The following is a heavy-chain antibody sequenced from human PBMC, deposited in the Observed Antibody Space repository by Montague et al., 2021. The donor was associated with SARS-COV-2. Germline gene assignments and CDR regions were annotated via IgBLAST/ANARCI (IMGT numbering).Heavy chain of an antibody. Sequence: CAIFGDSVSSNSATWNWVRQSPSRGLEWLGRTYYRSKWYNDYAVSVRGRVTINPDTSKNPFSLQLNSVTPEDTAIYYCTSGREGNYNVMDVWGQGTTVTVSS. CDR2: TYYRSKWYN. CDR1: GDSVSSNSAT. J-gene: IGHJ6*02. V-gene: IGHV6-1*01. D-gene: IGHD1-1*01. CDR3: TSGREGNYNVMDV.